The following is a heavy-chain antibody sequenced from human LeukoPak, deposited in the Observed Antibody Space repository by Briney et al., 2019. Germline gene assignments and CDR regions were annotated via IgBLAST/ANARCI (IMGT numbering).Heavy chain of an antibody. J-gene: IGHJ6*03. CDR1: GGFISTSRYY. D-gene: IGHD3-16*01. CDR3: ARGARYYYYMDV. Sequence: SETLSLTCTVSGGFISTSRYYWGWIRQPPGKGLECIGSIYYSGSTNYNPSLKSRVTISVDTSKNQFSLKLSSVTAADTAVYYCARGARYYYYMDVWGKGTTVTVSS. CDR2: IYYSGST. V-gene: IGHV4-39*07.